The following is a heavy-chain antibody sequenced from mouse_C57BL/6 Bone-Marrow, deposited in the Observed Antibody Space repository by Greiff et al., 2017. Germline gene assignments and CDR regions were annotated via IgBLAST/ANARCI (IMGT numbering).Heavy chain of an antibody. V-gene: IGHV1-64*01. D-gene: IGHD1-1*01. CDR2: IHPNSGST. CDR1: GYTFTSYR. CDR3: ARGNGSSYSDV. J-gene: IGHJ1*03. Sequence: VQLQQPGAELVKPGASVKLSCTASGYTFTSYRMHWVKQRPGQGLEWIGMIHPNSGSTNYNEKFKSKATLTVDKSSSTAYMQLSSLTAEDAAVYYCARGNGSSYSDVWGTGTTVTDSS.